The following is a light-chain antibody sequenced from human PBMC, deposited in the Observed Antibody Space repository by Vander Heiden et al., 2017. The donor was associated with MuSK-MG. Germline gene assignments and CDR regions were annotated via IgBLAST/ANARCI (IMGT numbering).Light chain of an antibody. J-gene: IGKJ2*01. Sequence: DIVMTQSPDSLAVSLGERATINCKSSQSVLYSSNNKNYLAWYQQKPGQPPKLLIYWASTRESGVPDRFSGRGSGTDFTLTISSLQAEDVTVYYCQQDYGNPYTFGQGTNIEMK. V-gene: IGKV4-1*01. CDR1: QSVLYSSNNKNY. CDR3: QQDYGNPYT. CDR2: WAS.